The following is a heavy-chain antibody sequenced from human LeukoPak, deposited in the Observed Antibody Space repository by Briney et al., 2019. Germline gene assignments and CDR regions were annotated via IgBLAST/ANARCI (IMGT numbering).Heavy chain of an antibody. Sequence: GSLRLSCAVSGFAFSTYAMTWVRQAPGQGLEYVSTISSNGADTYYADSVKGRFTISRDNSKNTLYLQMTSLRVEDTAVYYCANYRKPQGLDFWGQGTLVTVSS. D-gene: IGHD1-14*01. V-gene: IGHV3-23*01. CDR1: GFAFSTYA. J-gene: IGHJ4*02. CDR3: ANYRKPQGLDF. CDR2: ISSNGADT.